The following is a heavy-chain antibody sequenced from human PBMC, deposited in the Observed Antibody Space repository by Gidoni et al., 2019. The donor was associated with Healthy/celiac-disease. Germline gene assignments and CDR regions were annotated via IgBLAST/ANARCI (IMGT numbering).Heavy chain of an antibody. CDR3: ASRIV. J-gene: IGHJ4*02. Sequence: EVQLVESGGGLVKPGGSLRLSCAASGVTFSSYSMNWVRQAPGKGLEWVSSISSSSSYIYYANSVKGRFTISRDDAKTSLYLQMSSLRAEATAVYYCASRIVWGQGTLVTVSS. CDR1: GVTFSSYS. D-gene: IGHD2-15*01. CDR2: ISSSSSYI. V-gene: IGHV3-21*01.